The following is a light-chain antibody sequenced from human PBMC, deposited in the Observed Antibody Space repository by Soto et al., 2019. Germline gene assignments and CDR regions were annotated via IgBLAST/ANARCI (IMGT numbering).Light chain of an antibody. V-gene: IGKV1-5*03. CDR2: KPS. CDR1: QSGSRW. J-gene: IGKJ1*01. CDR3: QQYNYNCT. Sequence: DIQMTQSPSTLSASVGDRVTITCRASQSGSRWLAWYHQKPGKAPKLLIYKPSTLESGVPSRFSGSGSGAEFTLAISRLQPDESATYYCQQYNYNCTFGQGTKVQIK.